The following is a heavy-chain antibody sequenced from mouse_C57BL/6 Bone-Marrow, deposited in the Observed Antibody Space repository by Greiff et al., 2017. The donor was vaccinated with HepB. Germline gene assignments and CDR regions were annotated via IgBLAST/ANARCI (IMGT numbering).Heavy chain of an antibody. CDR2: ISSGGSYT. J-gene: IGHJ2*01. Sequence: EVMLVESGGDLVKPGGSLKLSCAASGFTFSSYGMSWVRQTPDKRLEWVATISSGGSYTYYPDSVKGRFTISRDNAKNTLYLQMSSLKSEDTAMYYCARVLRDYFDDWGQGTTLTVSS. CDR1: GFTFSSYG. V-gene: IGHV5-6*01. CDR3: ARVLRDYFDD.